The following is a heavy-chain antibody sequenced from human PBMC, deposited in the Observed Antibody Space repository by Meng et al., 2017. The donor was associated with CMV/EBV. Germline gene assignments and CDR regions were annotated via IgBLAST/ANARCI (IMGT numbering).Heavy chain of an antibody. CDR2: ISYDGSNK. CDR1: GFTFSSYA. J-gene: IGHJ4*02. Sequence: GGSLRLSCAASGFTFSSYAMHWVRQAPGKGLEWVAVISYDGSNKYYADSVKGRFTISRDNSKNTLYLQMNSLRAEDTAVYYCARVGQRENRGIAAAGRVYWGQGTLVIVSS. D-gene: IGHD6-13*01. V-gene: IGHV3-30-3*01. CDR3: ARVGQRENRGIAAAGRVY.